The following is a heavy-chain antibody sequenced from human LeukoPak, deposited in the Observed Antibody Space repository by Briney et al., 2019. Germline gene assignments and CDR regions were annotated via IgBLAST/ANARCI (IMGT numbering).Heavy chain of an antibody. J-gene: IGHJ5*02. Sequence: PGGSLRLSCAASGFTFSSYSMNWVRQAPGEGLEWVSSISSSRYIYYADSVKGRFTISRDNAKNSLSLQMNSLRAEDTAVYYCARGRAYCGGDCYPHWFDPWGQGTLVTVSS. CDR2: ISSSRYI. CDR3: ARGRAYCGGDCYPHWFDP. D-gene: IGHD2-21*02. CDR1: GFTFSSYS. V-gene: IGHV3-21*01.